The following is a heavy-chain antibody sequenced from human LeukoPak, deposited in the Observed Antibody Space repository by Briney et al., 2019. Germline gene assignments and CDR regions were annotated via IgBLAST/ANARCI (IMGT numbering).Heavy chain of an antibody. CDR1: GGSISSYD. Sequence: SETLSLTCAVSGGSISSYDRSWIRQPAGKGLERIGRIYTSGSTNYNPSLKSRVTMSVDTSKNQFSLKLSSVTAADMTVYYCARTTGPVGTSFDPWGQGTLVTVSS. CDR2: IYTSGST. V-gene: IGHV4-4*07. CDR3: ARTTGPVGTSFDP. D-gene: IGHD1-14*01. J-gene: IGHJ5*02.